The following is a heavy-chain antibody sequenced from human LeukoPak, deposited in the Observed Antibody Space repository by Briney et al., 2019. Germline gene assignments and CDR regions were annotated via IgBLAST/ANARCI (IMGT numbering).Heavy chain of an antibody. CDR1: GFTFDDYA. V-gene: IGHV3-9*01. J-gene: IGHJ4*02. Sequence: GGSLRLSCAASGFTFDDYAMHWVRQAPGKGLEWVSGISWNSGSIGYADSVKGRFTISRESAKNSFYLQMNSLNAGDTAVYFCARAVAGTDEIDSWGQGTLVTVSS. D-gene: IGHD6-19*01. CDR2: ISWNSGSI. CDR3: ARAVAGTDEIDS.